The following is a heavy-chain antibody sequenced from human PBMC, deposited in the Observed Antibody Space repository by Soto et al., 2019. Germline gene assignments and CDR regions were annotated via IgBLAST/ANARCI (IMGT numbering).Heavy chain of an antibody. J-gene: IGHJ3*02. CDR2: IFPGDSDT. Sequence: VSLKISCKGSGYNFANYWIGWVRQMPGKGLEWMGMIFPGDSDTKNSPSLQGQITMSVDKSDSSAYLQWRSLKASDTAMYYCAAGYTTGLDAFDIWGQGTMVTVSS. V-gene: IGHV5-51*01. CDR1: GYNFANYW. CDR3: AAGYTTGLDAFDI. D-gene: IGHD6-13*01.